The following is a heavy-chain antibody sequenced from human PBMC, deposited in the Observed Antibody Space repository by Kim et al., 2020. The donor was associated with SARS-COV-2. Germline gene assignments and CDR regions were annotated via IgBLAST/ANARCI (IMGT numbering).Heavy chain of an antibody. Sequence: VGSLRLSCAASGFTFSNYAMIWVRQAPGKGLEWVSGIRASGGGTYYADSVKGRFTISRDNSKNTLSLQMNSLRAEDTALYYCTNLGDFWGQGTLVAVSS. CDR2: IRASGGGT. V-gene: IGHV3-23*01. CDR1: GFTFSNYA. J-gene: IGHJ4*02. CDR3: TNLGDF.